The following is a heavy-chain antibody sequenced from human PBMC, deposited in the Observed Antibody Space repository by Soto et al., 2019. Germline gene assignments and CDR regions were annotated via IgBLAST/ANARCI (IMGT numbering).Heavy chain of an antibody. J-gene: IGHJ5*02. CDR2: ISSSGST. D-gene: IGHD3-10*01. CDR3: ARHIRYNYGPCFDP. CDR1: GGSISSYY. V-gene: IGHV4-59*08. Sequence: PSDTLSLTCTVSGGSISSYYWSWIRQPPGKGLEWIGYISSSGSTHYNPSLKSRVTMSVDTSKNQFSLNLSSVTVADTAVYLCARHIRYNYGPCFDPWGQGTLVTVSS.